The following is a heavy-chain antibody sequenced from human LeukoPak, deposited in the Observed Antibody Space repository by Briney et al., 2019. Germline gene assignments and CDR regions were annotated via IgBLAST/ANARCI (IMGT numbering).Heavy chain of an antibody. D-gene: IGHD3-10*01. Sequence: PGGSLRLSCAASGFTFSSSAMSWVRQAPGKGLEWVSAISGSGGSTYYADSVKGRFTISRDNSKNTLYLQMNSLRAEDTAVYYCARVILLSGSYYGAFDIWGQGTMVTASS. CDR2: ISGSGGST. CDR3: ARVILLSGSYYGAFDI. J-gene: IGHJ3*02. V-gene: IGHV3-23*01. CDR1: GFTFSSSA.